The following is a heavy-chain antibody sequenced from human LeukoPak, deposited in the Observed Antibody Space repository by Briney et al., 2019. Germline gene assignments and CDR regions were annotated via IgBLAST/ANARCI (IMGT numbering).Heavy chain of an antibody. CDR2: IYYSGGT. V-gene: IGHV4-59*01. Sequence: KPSETLSLTCTVSGGSISSYYWSWIRQPPGKGLEWIGYIYYSGGTNYNPSLKSRVTISVDTSKNQFSLKLSSVTAADTAVYYCARVGPGANSNYWGQGTLVTVSS. CDR3: ARVGPGANSNY. D-gene: IGHD4/OR15-4a*01. CDR1: GGSISSYY. J-gene: IGHJ4*02.